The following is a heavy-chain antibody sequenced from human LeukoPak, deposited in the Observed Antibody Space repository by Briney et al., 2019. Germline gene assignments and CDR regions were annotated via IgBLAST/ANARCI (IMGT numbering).Heavy chain of an antibody. Sequence: PGGSVRLSCAACGFTVSSNYMSWVRQAPGRGLEGVSGIYSGGSTYYADSVKGRFTISRDNSKNTLYLQMNSLRAEDTAVYYCGRATTAAGMDVWGQGTTVTVSS. CDR2: IYSGGST. D-gene: IGHD1-26*01. J-gene: IGHJ6*02. CDR1: GFTVSSNY. CDR3: GRATTAAGMDV. V-gene: IGHV3-66*01.